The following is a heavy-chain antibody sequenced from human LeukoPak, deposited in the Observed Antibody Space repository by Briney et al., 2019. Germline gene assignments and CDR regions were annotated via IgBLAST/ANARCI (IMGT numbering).Heavy chain of an antibody. V-gene: IGHV4-39*01. CDR3: ARGRRVIVVVKDAFDI. Sequence: PSETLSLTCTVSGVSISSSNSYWGWIRQPPGKGLEWIGSIYYSGNTYYNTSLKSQVSISIDTSKNQFSLKLSSVTAADTAVYYCARGRRVIVVVKDAFDIWGQGTMVTVSS. J-gene: IGHJ3*02. CDR2: IYYSGNT. CDR1: GVSISSSNSY. D-gene: IGHD3-22*01.